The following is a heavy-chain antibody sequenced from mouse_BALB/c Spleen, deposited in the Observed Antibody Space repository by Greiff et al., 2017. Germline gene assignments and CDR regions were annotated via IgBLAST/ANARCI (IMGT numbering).Heavy chain of an antibody. Sequence: VQLQQSGGDLVKPGGSLKLSCAASGFTFSSYGMSWVRQTPDKRLEWVATISSGGSYTYYPDSVKGRFTISRDNAKNTLYLQMSSLKSEDTAMYYCARHGTEDFDYWGQGTTLTVSS. CDR2: ISSGGSYT. CDR1: GFTFSSYG. J-gene: IGHJ2*01. CDR3: ARHGTEDFDY. D-gene: IGHD4-1*01. V-gene: IGHV5-6*01.